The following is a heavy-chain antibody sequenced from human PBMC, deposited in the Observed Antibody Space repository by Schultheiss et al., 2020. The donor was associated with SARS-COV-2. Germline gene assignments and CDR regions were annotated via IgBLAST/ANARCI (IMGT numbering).Heavy chain of an antibody. CDR1: GGSISSYY. V-gene: IGHV4-34*01. J-gene: IGHJ4*02. D-gene: IGHD3-22*01. CDR3: ARGWYSSGYYDY. CDR2: INHSGST. Sequence: SETLSLTCTVSGGSISSYYWSWIRQPPGKGLEWIGEINHSGSTNYNPSLKSRVTISVDTSKNQFSLKLSSVTAADTAVYYCARGWYSSGYYDYWGQGTLVTVSS.